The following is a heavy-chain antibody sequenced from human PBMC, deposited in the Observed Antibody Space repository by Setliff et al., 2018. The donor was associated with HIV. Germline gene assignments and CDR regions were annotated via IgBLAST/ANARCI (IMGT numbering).Heavy chain of an antibody. CDR2: IYQSGST. Sequence: SETLSLTCSVSGGSISTYYWGWIRQPPGKGLEWIGCIYQSGSTYYNVSLKSRVIISVDTSKNQFSLKLNSVTAADTAIYYCARHRAVAGANYFDFWGQGTLVTVSS. V-gene: IGHV4-59*08. J-gene: IGHJ4*02. CDR3: ARHRAVAGANYFDF. CDR1: GGSISTYY. D-gene: IGHD6-19*01.